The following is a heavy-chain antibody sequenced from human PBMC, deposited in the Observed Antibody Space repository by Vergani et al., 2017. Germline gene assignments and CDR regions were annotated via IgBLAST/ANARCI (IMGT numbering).Heavy chain of an antibody. J-gene: IGHJ6*03. V-gene: IGHV4-39*07. Sequence: QVQLQESGPGLVKPSQTLSLTCTVSGGSISSGSYYWGWIRQPPGKGLEWIGEINHSGSTNYNPSLKSRVTISVDTSKNQFSLKLSSVTAADTAVYYCARDLRERRAYYYYMDVWGKGTTVTVSS. D-gene: IGHD1-1*01. CDR3: ARDLRERRAYYYYMDV. CDR1: GGSISSGSYY. CDR2: INHSGST.